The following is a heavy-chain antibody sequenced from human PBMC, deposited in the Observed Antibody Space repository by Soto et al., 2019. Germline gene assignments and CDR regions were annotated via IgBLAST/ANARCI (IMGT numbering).Heavy chain of an antibody. V-gene: IGHV3-23*01. J-gene: IGHJ6*02. D-gene: IGHD2-8*01. CDR1: GFTFSSYA. CDR2: ISGSGGSI. CDR3: AKDCTRKYCTNGVCSGEWGFYYYGMDV. Sequence: GGSLRLSCAASGFTFSSYAMSWVRQAPGKGLEWVSAISGSGGSIYYADSVKGRFTISRDNSKNTLYLQMNSLRAEDTAVYYCAKDCTRKYCTNGVCSGEWGFYYYGMDVWGQGTTVTVSS.